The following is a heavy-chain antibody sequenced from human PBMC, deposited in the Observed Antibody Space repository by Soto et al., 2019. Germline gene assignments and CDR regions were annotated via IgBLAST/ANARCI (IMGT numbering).Heavy chain of an antibody. CDR3: ARVWGGAFDI. D-gene: IGHD3-10*01. J-gene: IGHJ3*02. CDR2: IYYSGST. CDR1: GGSISSYY. Sequence: QVQPQESGPGLVKPSETLSLTCTVSGGSISSYYWSWIRQPPGKGLEWIGYIYYSGSTNYNPSLKSRVTISVDTSKNQFSLKLSSVTAADTAVYYCARVWGGAFDIWGQGTMVTVSS. V-gene: IGHV4-59*01.